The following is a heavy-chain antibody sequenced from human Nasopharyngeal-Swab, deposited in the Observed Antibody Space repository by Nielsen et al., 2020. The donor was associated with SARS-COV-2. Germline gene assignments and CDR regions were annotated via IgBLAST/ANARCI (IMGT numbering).Heavy chain of an antibody. J-gene: IGHJ4*02. CDR3: ANSGIAVAGTMY. CDR2: ISYDGSNK. Sequence: GGSLRLSCAASGFTFRSYGMHWVRQAPGKGLEWVAVISYDGSNKYYADSVKGRFTISRDNSKNTLYLQMNSLRAEDTAVYYCANSGIAVAGTMYWGQGTLVTVSS. CDR1: GFTFRSYG. D-gene: IGHD6-19*01. V-gene: IGHV3-30*18.